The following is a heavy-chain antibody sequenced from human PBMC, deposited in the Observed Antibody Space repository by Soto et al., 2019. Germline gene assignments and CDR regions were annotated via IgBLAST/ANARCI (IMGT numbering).Heavy chain of an antibody. CDR2: IYWDDDK. V-gene: IGHV2-5*02. CDR3: AHRRVTMVRVDAFDI. D-gene: IGHD3-10*01. J-gene: IGHJ3*02. Sequence: QITLKESGPTLVKPTQTLTLTCTFSGFSLSTSGVGVGWIRQPPGKALEWLALIYWDDDKRYSPSLKSRLTITKDTSKNQVVLTMTHMDPVDTATYYCAHRRVTMVRVDAFDIWGQGTMVTVSS. CDR1: GFSLSTSGVG.